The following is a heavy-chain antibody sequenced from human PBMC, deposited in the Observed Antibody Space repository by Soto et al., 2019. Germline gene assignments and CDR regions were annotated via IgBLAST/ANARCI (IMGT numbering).Heavy chain of an antibody. J-gene: IGHJ6*01. CDR3: ARRLYYDSSGFEGGGMD. Sequence: TLSLTCTVSRGSISRSSYYWGWIRPPPGKGLEWIGSIYYSGSTYYNPSLKSRVTISVDTSKNQFSLKLSSVTAADTAVYYCARRLYYDSSGFEGGGMD. CDR1: RGSISRSSYY. D-gene: IGHD3-22*01. CDR2: IYYSGST. V-gene: IGHV4-39*01.